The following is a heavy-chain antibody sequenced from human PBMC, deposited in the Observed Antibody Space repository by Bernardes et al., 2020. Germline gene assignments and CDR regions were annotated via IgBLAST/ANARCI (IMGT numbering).Heavy chain of an antibody. Sequence: GSLRLSCAASGFTFDDYTMHWVRQAPGKGLEWVSLISWDGGSTYYADSVKGRFTISRDNSKNSLYLQMNSLRTEDTALYYCARGRSMGNWNFDYWGQGTLVTVSS. J-gene: IGHJ4*02. CDR3: ARGRSMGNWNFDY. V-gene: IGHV3-43*01. D-gene: IGHD1-20*01. CDR2: ISWDGGST. CDR1: GFTFDDYT.